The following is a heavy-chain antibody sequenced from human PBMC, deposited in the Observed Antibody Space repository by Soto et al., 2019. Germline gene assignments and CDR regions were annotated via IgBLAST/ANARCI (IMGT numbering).Heavy chain of an antibody. CDR3: AREVTTDSFEP. V-gene: IGHV4-31*01. D-gene: IGHD1-1*01. J-gene: IGHJ5*02. CDR2: IYYSGST. CDR1: GGSFSSGGYY. Sequence: QVPLQESGPGLVKPSQTLSLTWTVSGGSFSSGGYYWSWILQHAGKGLEWIGYIYYSGSTYYNPSLKSHVTIAEDTSKNKVTLNLSTGTAANTDVEYSAREVTTDSFEPWGQGTLVTVSS.